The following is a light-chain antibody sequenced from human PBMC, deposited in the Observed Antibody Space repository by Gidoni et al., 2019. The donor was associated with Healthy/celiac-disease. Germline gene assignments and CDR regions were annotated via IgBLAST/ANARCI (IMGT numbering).Light chain of an antibody. CDR2: AAS. V-gene: IGKV1-39*01. J-gene: IGKJ3*01. CDR1: QSISSY. CDR3: QQSYSTPVT. Sequence: DIQMTQSPSSLSASVGDRVTITCRASQSISSYLNWYQQKPGKAPKLLIYAASSLQSGVPSRFSGRGSGTDFTITISSLQPEDFATYYCQQSYSTPVTFGPXTKVDIK.